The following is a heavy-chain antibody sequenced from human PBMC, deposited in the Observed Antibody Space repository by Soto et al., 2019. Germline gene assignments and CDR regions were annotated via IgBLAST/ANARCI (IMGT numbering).Heavy chain of an antibody. D-gene: IGHD3-3*01. CDR3: AKDRPRYYDFWSGYPLFDY. V-gene: IGHV3-23*01. J-gene: IGHJ4*02. CDR2: ISGSGGST. Sequence: GPLRLSCSASGFTFSSYAMSWVRQAPGKGLEWVSAISGSGGSTYYADSVKGRFTISRDNSKNTLYLQMNSLRAEDTAVYYCAKDRPRYYDFWSGYPLFDYWGQGTLVTVSS. CDR1: GFTFSSYA.